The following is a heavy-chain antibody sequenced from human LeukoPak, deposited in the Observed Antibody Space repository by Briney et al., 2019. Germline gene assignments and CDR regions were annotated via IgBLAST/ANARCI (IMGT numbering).Heavy chain of an antibody. CDR3: AKDSSSYYYGSGSYSHGMDV. V-gene: IGHV3-30*18. Sequence: PGRSLRLSCAASGFTFSSYGMHWVRQAPGKGLERVAVISYDGSNKYYADSVKGRFTISRDNSKNTLYLQMNSLRAEDTAVYYCAKDSSSYYYGSGSYSHGMDVWGQGTTVTVSS. J-gene: IGHJ6*02. D-gene: IGHD3-10*01. CDR1: GFTFSSYG. CDR2: ISYDGSNK.